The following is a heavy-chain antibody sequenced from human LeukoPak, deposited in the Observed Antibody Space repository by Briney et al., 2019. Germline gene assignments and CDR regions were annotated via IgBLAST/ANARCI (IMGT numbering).Heavy chain of an antibody. J-gene: IGHJ4*02. D-gene: IGHD3-22*01. V-gene: IGHV4-4*07. Sequence: PSETLSLTCTVSGGSISSSYWSWIRQPAGKGLEWIGRIYSGGSTNYNTSLKSRVTMSVDTSKNQFSLKLSSVTAADTAMYYCAIYYYDSSGRSDYWGQGTLVTVSS. CDR2: IYSGGST. CDR3: AIYYYDSSGRSDY. CDR1: GGSISSSY.